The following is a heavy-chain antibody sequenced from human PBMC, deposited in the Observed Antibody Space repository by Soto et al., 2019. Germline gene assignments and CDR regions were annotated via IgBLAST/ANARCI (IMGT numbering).Heavy chain of an antibody. J-gene: IGHJ4*02. Sequence: QVQLVESGGGVVQPGRSLRLSCAASGFTFSSYAMHWVRQAPGKGLEWVAVISYDGSNKYYADSVKGRFTISRDNSKNTLYLQMNSLRAEDTAVYYCARDTDSSGYFDYWGQGTLVTVSS. V-gene: IGHV3-30-3*01. CDR3: ARDTDSSGYFDY. CDR2: ISYDGSNK. CDR1: GFTFSSYA. D-gene: IGHD3-22*01.